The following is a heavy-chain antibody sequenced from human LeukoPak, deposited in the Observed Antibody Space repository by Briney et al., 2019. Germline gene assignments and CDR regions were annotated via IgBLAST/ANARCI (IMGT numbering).Heavy chain of an antibody. CDR2: INTNSGGT. V-gene: IGHV1-2*02. CDR1: GYTFTCYF. Sequence: ASVKVSFKASGYTFTCYFMHWVRQAPGQGREWMGWINTNSGGTNYEQKFQGKVTMTSDTSNSKAYMELSRLRSDDTAVYYYARAPDDEEYSSSSGDYWGQGTLLTVSS. D-gene: IGHD6-6*01. J-gene: IGHJ4*02. CDR3: ARAPDDEEYSSSSGDY.